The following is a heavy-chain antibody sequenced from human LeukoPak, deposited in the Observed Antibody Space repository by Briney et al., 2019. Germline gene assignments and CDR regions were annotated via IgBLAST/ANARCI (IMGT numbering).Heavy chain of an antibody. CDR3: ARVQGTYYDFWSGYSADYYYYYYMDV. CDR2: IYYSGST. Sequence: SETLSLTCTVSGGSISSGGYYWSWLRQHPGKGLEWIGYIYYSGSTYYNPSLKSRVTISVDTSKNQFSLKLSSVTAADTAVYYCARVQGTYYDFWSGYSADYYYYYYMDVWGKGTTVTVSS. V-gene: IGHV4-31*03. D-gene: IGHD3-3*01. J-gene: IGHJ6*03. CDR1: GGSISSGGYY.